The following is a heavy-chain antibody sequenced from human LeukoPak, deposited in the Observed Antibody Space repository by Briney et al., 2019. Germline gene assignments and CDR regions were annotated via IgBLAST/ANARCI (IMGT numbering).Heavy chain of an antibody. Sequence: PSETLSLTCSVSGGSVTSGSYYWSWIRQPAGXXLEWIGRISTSGSTNYNPSLKSRVTMSLDTSKNQFSLKLNSLTAADTAVYYCARGAALAIDYWGQGALVTVSS. V-gene: IGHV4-61*02. CDR1: GGSVTSGSYY. CDR3: ARGAALAIDY. CDR2: ISTSGST. D-gene: IGHD2-15*01. J-gene: IGHJ4*02.